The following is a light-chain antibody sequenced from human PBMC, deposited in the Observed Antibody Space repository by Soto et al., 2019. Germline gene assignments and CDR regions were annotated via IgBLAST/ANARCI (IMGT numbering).Light chain of an antibody. V-gene: IGKV1-5*01. Sequence: DIQMTQSPSTLSASVGDRVTITCRASQSISTRLAWYQQKPGTAPKVLIYDASSMESGVPSRFSGSGSGTEFTLTISSLQPEDFATYYCQKENGAPFTFGPGTKVDIQ. CDR2: DAS. J-gene: IGKJ3*01. CDR1: QSISTR. CDR3: QKENGAPFT.